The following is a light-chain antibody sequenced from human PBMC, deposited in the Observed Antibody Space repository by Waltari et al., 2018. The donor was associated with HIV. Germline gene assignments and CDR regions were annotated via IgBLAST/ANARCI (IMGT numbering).Light chain of an antibody. CDR2: RNH. Sequence: SVLTQPPSASGTPGQRVTLSCSGSSSNIGSHYVFWYQQLPGTAPKLLMHRNHHRPAGVPDRFSDSTSGTSASLAISGLRSEDEADYYCATWDDSLSGVLFGGGTKLTVL. CDR1: SSNIGSHY. CDR3: ATWDDSLSGVL. J-gene: IGLJ2*01. V-gene: IGLV1-47*01.